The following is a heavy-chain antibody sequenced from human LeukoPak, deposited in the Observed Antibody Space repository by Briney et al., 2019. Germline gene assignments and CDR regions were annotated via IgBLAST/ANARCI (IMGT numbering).Heavy chain of an antibody. CDR1: GFTFSSYS. V-gene: IGHV3-21*01. Sequence: GGSLRLSCAASGFTFSSYSMNWVRQAPGKGLDWVSSISSSSSYIYYADSVKGRFTISRDNAKNSLYLQMNSLRAEDTAVYYCARGSTNWGSGGYFDYWGQGTLVTVSS. CDR2: ISSSSSYI. CDR3: ARGSTNWGSGGYFDY. J-gene: IGHJ4*02. D-gene: IGHD7-27*01.